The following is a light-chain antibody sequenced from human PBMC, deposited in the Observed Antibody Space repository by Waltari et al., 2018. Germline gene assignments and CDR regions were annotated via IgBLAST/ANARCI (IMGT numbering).Light chain of an antibody. V-gene: IGLV2-23*02. CDR2: DVS. CDR3: CSYAGNYVWV. CDR1: SSDIGRYDI. Sequence: QSALTQPAAVSGSPGQSVTISCTGASSDIGRYDIVSWYQPPPGNAPKLVISDVSKRPSGVSDRFSGSKSGDTASLTISGLQFEDEADYYCCSYAGNYVWVFGGGTRLTVL. J-gene: IGLJ3*02.